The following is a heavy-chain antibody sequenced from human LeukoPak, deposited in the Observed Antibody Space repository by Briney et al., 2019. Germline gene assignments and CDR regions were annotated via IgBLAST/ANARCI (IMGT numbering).Heavy chain of an antibody. D-gene: IGHD2-15*01. CDR1: GYTFTDYY. CDR3: ARVYRISLNDVFDI. V-gene: IGHV1-2*02. CDR2: INPYSGAT. J-gene: IGHJ3*02. Sequence: ASVKVSCKASGYTFTDYYIHWVRQAPGQGLEWMGWINPYSGATNFAQKFQGRVSMTRDTSIGTAFMDLTTLTSDDTAVYYCARVYRISLNDVFDIWGQGTVVSVSS.